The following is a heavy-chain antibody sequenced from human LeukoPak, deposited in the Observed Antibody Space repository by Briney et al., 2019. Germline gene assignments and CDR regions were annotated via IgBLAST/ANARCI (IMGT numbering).Heavy chain of an antibody. J-gene: IGHJ4*02. CDR1: LGSVKNYY. V-gene: IGHV4-4*07. CDR2: IYQSGTT. D-gene: IGHD4-23*01. CDR3: ARVFGGNSLDH. Sequence: SETLSLTCTVSLGSVKNYYWSWIRQPAGEGLEWIGRIYQSGTTYYSPSLKSRVTMSIDTSKNQFSLHLSPVTAADTGTYYCARVFGGNSLDHWGQGTLVIVSS.